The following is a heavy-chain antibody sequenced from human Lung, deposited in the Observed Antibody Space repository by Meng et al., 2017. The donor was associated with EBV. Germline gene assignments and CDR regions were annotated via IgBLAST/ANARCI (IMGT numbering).Heavy chain of an antibody. CDR3: SRDLAGSDDS. Sequence: GRLVGSGGALVQPGGSLRLSCAASEFTFSRYWMHWVRQVPGKGLVWVSRTNENGAITNYADSVKGRFTISRDNAKNTLYLQMNSLRAEDTAIYFCSRDLAGSDDSWGPGTLVTVSS. J-gene: IGHJ4*02. CDR2: TNENGAIT. CDR1: EFTFSRYW. V-gene: IGHV3-74*01. D-gene: IGHD1-14*01.